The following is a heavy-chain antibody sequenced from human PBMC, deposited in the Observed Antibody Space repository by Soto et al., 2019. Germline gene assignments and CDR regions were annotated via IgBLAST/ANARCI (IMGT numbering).Heavy chain of an antibody. CDR2: IHYSGST. V-gene: IGHV4-59*01. D-gene: IGHD2-2*01. CDR1: GGSISSDY. J-gene: IGHJ5*02. Sequence: PSETLSLTCTVSGGSISSDYLTWIRQPPGKGLEWIGYIHYSGSTNYNPSLKSRVTISVDTSKNQFSLKMSSVTAADTAVYYCGREGSCSSSSCYPSRWFDPWGQGTLVTVSS. CDR3: GREGSCSSSSCYPSRWFDP.